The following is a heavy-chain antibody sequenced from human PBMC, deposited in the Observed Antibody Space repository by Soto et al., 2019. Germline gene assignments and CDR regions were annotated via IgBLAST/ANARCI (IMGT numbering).Heavy chain of an antibody. J-gene: IGHJ3*02. CDR3: ATDRSLLWFGELLSGPGAFDI. V-gene: IGHV1-24*01. CDR2: FDPEDGET. Sequence: QVQLVQSGAEVKKPGASVKVSCKVSGYTLTESSMHWVRQAPGKGLEWMGGFDPEDGETIYAQKFQGRVTMTEDTSTDTAYMELSSLRSEDTAVYYCATDRSLLWFGELLSGPGAFDIWGQGTMVTVSS. D-gene: IGHD3-10*01. CDR1: GYTLTESS.